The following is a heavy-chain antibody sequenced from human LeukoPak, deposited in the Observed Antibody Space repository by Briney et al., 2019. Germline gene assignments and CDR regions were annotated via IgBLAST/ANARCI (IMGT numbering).Heavy chain of an antibody. CDR3: ARLTVGKGCFDY. CDR2: IYYSGST. J-gene: IGHJ4*02. V-gene: IGHV4-39*01. D-gene: IGHD4-23*01. Sequence: PSETLSLTCTVSGGSISISSYYWGWIRQPPGKGLEWIANIYYSGSTYYNPSLKSRVTISVDTSKNQFSLKVSSVTAADTAVYYCARLTVGKGCFDYWGQGTLVTVSS. CDR1: GGSISISSYY.